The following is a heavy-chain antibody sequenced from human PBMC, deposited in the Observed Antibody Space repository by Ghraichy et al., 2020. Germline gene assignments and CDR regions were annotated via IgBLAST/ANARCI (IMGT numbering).Heavy chain of an antibody. CDR1: GFTFSSCA. D-gene: IGHD3-10*01. Sequence: GEYLNISCAASGFTFSSCAMSWVRQAPGKGPEWVSAISGSGGSTYYADSVKGRFTISRDNSKNTLSLQMNSLRAEDTAVYYCAKHDASLVRGVIYYYYYGMDVWGQGTTVTVSS. V-gene: IGHV3-23*01. CDR2: ISGSGGST. J-gene: IGHJ6*02. CDR3: AKHDASLVRGVIYYYYYGMDV.